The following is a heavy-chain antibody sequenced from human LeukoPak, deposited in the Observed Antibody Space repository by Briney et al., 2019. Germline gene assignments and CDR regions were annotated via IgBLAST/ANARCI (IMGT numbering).Heavy chain of an antibody. CDR2: IHHSGNKYESGST. Sequence: SETLSLTCSVSGYSITSGDYWGWIRQPPGKGLEWIGSIHHSGNKYESGSTHYNPSLRRRVTVSADPSKNQFSLKLTSMTAADTAVYFCARNASSGFFNAWGQGTLVIVSS. J-gene: IGHJ5*02. CDR1: GYSITSGDY. D-gene: IGHD6-25*01. CDR3: ARNASSGFFNA. V-gene: IGHV4-38-2*02.